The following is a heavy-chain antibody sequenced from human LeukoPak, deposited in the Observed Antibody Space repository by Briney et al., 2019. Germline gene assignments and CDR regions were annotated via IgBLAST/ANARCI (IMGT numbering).Heavy chain of an antibody. CDR2: ISAYNGNT. CDR1: GYTFTSYG. J-gene: IGHJ6*03. D-gene: IGHD4-17*01. CDR3: AXLPDFTVTKGYYYMDV. Sequence: ASVKVSCKASGYTFTSYGISWVRQAPGQGLEWMGCISAYNGNTNYAQKLQGRVTMTTDTSTSTAYMELRSLRSDDTAVYYCAXLPDFTVTKGYYYMDVWGKGTTVTISS. V-gene: IGHV1-18*01.